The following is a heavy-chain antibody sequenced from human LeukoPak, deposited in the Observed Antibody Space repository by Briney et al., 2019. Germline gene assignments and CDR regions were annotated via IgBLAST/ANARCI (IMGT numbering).Heavy chain of an antibody. J-gene: IGHJ4*02. CDR2: IYTSGST. D-gene: IGHD1-26*01. V-gene: IGHV4-4*07. CDR1: GGSISSYY. CDR3: ARAAYSGSYFIFDY. Sequence: SETLSLTCTVSGGSISSYYWSWIRQPAGKGLEWIGRIYTSGSTNYNPSLKSRVTMSVDTSKNQFSLKLSSVTAADTAVYYCARAAYSGSYFIFDYWGQGTLVTFSS.